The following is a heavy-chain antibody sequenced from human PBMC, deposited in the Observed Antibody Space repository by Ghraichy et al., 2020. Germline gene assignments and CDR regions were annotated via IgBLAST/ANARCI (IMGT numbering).Heavy chain of an antibody. V-gene: IGHV3-49*03. D-gene: IGHD6-13*01. J-gene: IGHJ6*02. CDR2: IRSKAYGGTT. CDR1: GFTFGDYA. CDR3: TNSAAAGTYYYYYYGMDV. Sequence: GGSLRLSCTASGFTFGDYAMSWFRQAPGKGLEWVGFIRSKAYGGTTEYAASVKGRFTISRDDSKSIAYLQMNSLKTEDTAVYYCTNSAAAGTYYYYYYGMDVWGQGTTVTVSS.